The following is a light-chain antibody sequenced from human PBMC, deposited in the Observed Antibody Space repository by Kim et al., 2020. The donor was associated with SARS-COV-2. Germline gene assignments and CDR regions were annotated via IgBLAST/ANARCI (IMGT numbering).Light chain of an antibody. J-gene: IGKJ4*01. CDR2: DAS. CDR1: QSVSTY. CDR3: QQRKNWPLT. Sequence: LSPGERATPSCRASQSVSTYLAWYQQYPGQAPRLLIYDASNRATGIPARFSGSGSGTDFTLTISSLEPEDFAVYYCQQRKNWPLTFGGGTKVDIK. V-gene: IGKV3-11*01.